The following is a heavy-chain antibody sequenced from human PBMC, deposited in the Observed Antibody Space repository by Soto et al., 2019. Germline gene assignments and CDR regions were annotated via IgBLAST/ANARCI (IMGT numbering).Heavy chain of an antibody. J-gene: IGHJ5*02. Sequence: PSETLSLTCAAPGGSISSGGYSWSWIRQPPGKGLEWIGYIYHSGSTYYNPSLKSRVTISVDRSKNQFSLKLSSVTAADTAVYYCARGSWFDPWGQGTLVTVSS. V-gene: IGHV4-30-2*01. CDR2: IYHSGST. CDR1: GGSISSGGYS. CDR3: ARGSWFDP.